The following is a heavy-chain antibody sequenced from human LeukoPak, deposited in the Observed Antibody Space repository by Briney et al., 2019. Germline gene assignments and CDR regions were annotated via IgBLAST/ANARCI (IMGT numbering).Heavy chain of an antibody. CDR2: IYPGDSDT. CDR3: ARQNDFRLDY. D-gene: IGHD3-3*01. J-gene: IGHJ4*02. Sequence: GESLKISCKGSGYTFSSYWIGWVRQMPGKGLEWMGIIYPGDSDTRYSPSLQGRVTISVDTSIGTAYLQWSSLKASDTAIYYCARQNDFRLDYWGQGTLVTVSS. V-gene: IGHV5-51*01. CDR1: GYTFSSYW.